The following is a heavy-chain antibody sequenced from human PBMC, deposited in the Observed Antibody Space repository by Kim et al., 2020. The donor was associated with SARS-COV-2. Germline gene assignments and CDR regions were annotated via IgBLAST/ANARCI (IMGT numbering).Heavy chain of an antibody. V-gene: IGHV3-23*01. Sequence: GGSLRLSCAASGFTFSSYAMSWVRQAPGKGLEWVSAISGSGGSTYYADSVKGRFTISRDNSKNTLYLQMNSLRAEDTAVYYCAKSRLYSSSWYDAFDIWGQGTMVTVSS. CDR1: GFTFSSYA. CDR2: ISGSGGST. CDR3: AKSRLYSSSWYDAFDI. J-gene: IGHJ3*02. D-gene: IGHD6-13*01.